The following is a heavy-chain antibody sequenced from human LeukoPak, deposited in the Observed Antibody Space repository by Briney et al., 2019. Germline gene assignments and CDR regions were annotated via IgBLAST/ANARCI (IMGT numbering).Heavy chain of an antibody. CDR3: ARVLPYSSGWGNFFDY. Sequence: GASVKVSCKSSGYTFTSYGISWVRQAPGQGLEWMGWISDYNGNTNYAQKLQGRVTMTTDTSTSTAYMELRSLRSDDTAVYYCARVLPYSSGWGNFFDYWGQGTLVTVSS. CDR2: ISDYNGNT. D-gene: IGHD6-19*01. V-gene: IGHV1-18*01. CDR1: GYTFTSYG. J-gene: IGHJ4*02.